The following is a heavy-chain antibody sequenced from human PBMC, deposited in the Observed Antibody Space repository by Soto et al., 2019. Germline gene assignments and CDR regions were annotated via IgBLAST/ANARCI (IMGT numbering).Heavy chain of an antibody. V-gene: IGHV3-23*01. CDR2: ISANDVGT. D-gene: IGHD1-20*01. Sequence: PGGSLRLSCEASGFTLRNHAMTWIRQAPGKGLEWVSLISANDVGTYYAESVKTRFTISTDQSRNTVYLQMDRLRADDTAIYYCAKAKNDYNWDNRPPFDYWGQGTLVTVSS. CDR1: GFTLRNHA. CDR3: AKAKNDYNWDNRPPFDY. J-gene: IGHJ4*02.